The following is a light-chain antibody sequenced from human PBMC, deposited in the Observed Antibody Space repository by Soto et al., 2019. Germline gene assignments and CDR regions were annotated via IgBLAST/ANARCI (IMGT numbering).Light chain of an antibody. J-gene: IGLJ2*01. Sequence: QSVLTQPPSASGTPGPRVTISCSGSSSNIGSNIVNWYQQLPGTAPKLLIYSNTQRPSGVPDRFSGSKSGTSASLAISGLQSEDEADYYCAAWDDSLNGVVFGGGTKLTVL. CDR2: SNT. V-gene: IGLV1-44*01. CDR1: SSNIGSNI. CDR3: AAWDDSLNGVV.